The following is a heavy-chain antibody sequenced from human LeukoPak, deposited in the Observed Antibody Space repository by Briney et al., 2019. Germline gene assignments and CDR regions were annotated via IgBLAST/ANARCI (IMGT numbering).Heavy chain of an antibody. CDR2: ISAYNGNT. D-gene: IGHD3-9*01. CDR1: GYTFTSYG. CDR3: ARVAAPIFGRDAFDI. J-gene: IGHJ3*02. V-gene: IGHV1-18*01. Sequence: ASVKVSCKASGYTFTSYGISWVRQAPGQGLEWMGWISAYNGNTNYAQKLQGRVTMTIDTSTSTAYMELRSLRSDDTAVYYCARVAAPIFGRDAFDIWGQGTMVTVSS.